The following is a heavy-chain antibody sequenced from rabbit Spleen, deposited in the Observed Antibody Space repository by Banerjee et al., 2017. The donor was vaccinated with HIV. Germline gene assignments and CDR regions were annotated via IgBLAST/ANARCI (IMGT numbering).Heavy chain of an antibody. CDR3: ARDSSSSFSSYGMDL. Sequence: QEQLVESGGGLVKPGASLTLICTASGFSFSSSYDMCWVRQAPGKGLEWIGFIYTGNGKNYYASWAKGRFTISKPSSTTVTLQMTRLSAADTATYFCARDSSSSFSSYGMDLWGPGTLVTVS. J-gene: IGHJ6*01. CDR2: IYTGNGKN. CDR1: GFSFSSSYD. V-gene: IGHV1S45*01. D-gene: IGHD1-1*01.